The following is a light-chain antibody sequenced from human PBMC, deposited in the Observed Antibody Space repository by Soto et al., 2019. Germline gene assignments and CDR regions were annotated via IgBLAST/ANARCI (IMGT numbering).Light chain of an antibody. CDR2: AVR. V-gene: IGLV2-11*01. J-gene: IGLJ3*02. CDR3: FSYTANDNWV. Sequence: QSALTQPHSVSGSPGQSVTISCTGTNSDVGRYNSVSWYQQLPGKAPKIIISAVRQRPSGVPDRFSGSKSGNTASLTISGLQADDEADYFCFSYTANDNWVFGGGTKVTV. CDR1: NSDVGRYNS.